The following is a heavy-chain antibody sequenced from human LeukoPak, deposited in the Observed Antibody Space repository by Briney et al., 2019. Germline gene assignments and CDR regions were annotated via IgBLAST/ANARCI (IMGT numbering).Heavy chain of an antibody. V-gene: IGHV4-34*01. CDR3: ARRYYGSGSYYPSHIQH. J-gene: IGHJ1*01. CDR2: INHSGST. D-gene: IGHD3-10*01. Sequence: GSLRLSCAASGFTVSSNYMSWVRQPPGKGLEWIGEINHSGSTNYNPSLKSRVTISVDTSKNQFSLKLSSVTAADTAVYYCARRYYGSGSYYPSHIQHWGQGTLVTVSS. CDR1: GFTVSSNY.